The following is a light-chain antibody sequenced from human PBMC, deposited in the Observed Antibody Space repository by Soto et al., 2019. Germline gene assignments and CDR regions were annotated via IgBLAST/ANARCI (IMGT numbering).Light chain of an antibody. CDR2: DAS. CDR3: QQRSNWPPT. J-gene: IGKJ5*01. CDR1: RSVASY. Sequence: EIVLQQLPATLSLSPGEKPPLSCRASRSVASYLAWHQQKPGQAPRPLLYDASNRATGIPARFSGSGSGTDFTLTISSLEPEDFAVYYCQQRSNWPPTFGQGTRLE. V-gene: IGKV3-11*01.